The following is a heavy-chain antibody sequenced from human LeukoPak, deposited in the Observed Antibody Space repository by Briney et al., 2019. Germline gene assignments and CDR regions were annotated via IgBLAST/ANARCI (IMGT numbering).Heavy chain of an antibody. J-gene: IGHJ4*02. V-gene: IGHV3-30*01. D-gene: IGHD3-10*01. CDR1: GFTFSNYA. Sequence: GGSLRLSCAASGFTFSNYAMHWVRQAPAKGLEWVSLISSGGTYEYYADSVKGRFTISRDNSKNTLYLQLNSLRAEDTAVYYCARDSTYYYDSGSSGPHYFDNWGQGTLVTVSS. CDR2: ISSGGTYE. CDR3: ARDSTYYYDSGSSGPHYFDN.